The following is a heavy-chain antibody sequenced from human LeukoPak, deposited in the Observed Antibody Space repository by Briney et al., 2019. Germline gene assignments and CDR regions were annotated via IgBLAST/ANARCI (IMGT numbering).Heavy chain of an antibody. CDR3: ARVVDGTYCGXXXYLH. Sequence: SETLSLTCTVSGGSISSYYWSWIRQPAGKGLEWIGRIYTSGSTNYNPSLKSRVTMSVDTSKNQFSLKLSSVTAADTAVYYCARVVDGTYCGXXXYLHWGQGTLVTVSS. CDR2: IYTSGST. V-gene: IGHV4-4*07. CDR1: GGSISSYY. J-gene: IGHJ4*02. D-gene: IGHD2-21*02.